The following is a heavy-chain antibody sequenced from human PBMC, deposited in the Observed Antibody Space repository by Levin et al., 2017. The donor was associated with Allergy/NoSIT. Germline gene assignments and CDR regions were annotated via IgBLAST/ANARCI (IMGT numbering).Heavy chain of an antibody. D-gene: IGHD3-3*01. CDR1: GFTFSSYE. V-gene: IGHV3-48*03. J-gene: IGHJ4*02. CDR2: ISSTGSTI. CDR3: ARQLGNFWSGYNYFDY. Sequence: SCAASGFTFSSYEMNWVRRAPGKGLEWVSYISSTGSTIYSADSVKGRFTISRDNAKNSLYLHMNSLRAEDTAGYYCARQLGNFWSGYNYFDYWGQGTMVTVSS.